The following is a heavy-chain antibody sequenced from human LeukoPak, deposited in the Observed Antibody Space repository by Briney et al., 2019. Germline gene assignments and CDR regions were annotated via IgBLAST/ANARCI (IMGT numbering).Heavy chain of an antibody. J-gene: IGHJ6*02. CDR3: TTETMVRGVNNPTYYYYGMDV. CDR1: GFTFSNAW. V-gene: IGHV3-15*01. CDR2: IKSKTDGGTT. Sequence: GGSLRLSCAASGFTFSNAWMSWVRQAPGKGLEWVGRIKSKTDGGTTDYAAPVKGRFTISRDDSKNTLYLQMKSLKTEDTAVYYCTTETMVRGVNNPTYYYYGMDVWGQGTTVTVSS. D-gene: IGHD3-10*01.